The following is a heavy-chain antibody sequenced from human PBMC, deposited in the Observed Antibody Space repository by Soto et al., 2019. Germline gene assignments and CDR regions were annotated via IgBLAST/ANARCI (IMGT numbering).Heavy chain of an antibody. CDR1: GGSISSSSYT. CDR2: IYYSGTT. V-gene: IGHV4-39*01. J-gene: IGHJ4*02. D-gene: IGHD6-13*01. Sequence: SETLSLTCTVSGGSISSSSYTWGWTRQPPGKGLEWIGSIYYSGTTYYNPSLKSRVTISVDTSKNQFSLILRSVTAADTAVYYCARAAMGGSSWPFDYWGQGTLVTVSS. CDR3: ARAAMGGSSWPFDY.